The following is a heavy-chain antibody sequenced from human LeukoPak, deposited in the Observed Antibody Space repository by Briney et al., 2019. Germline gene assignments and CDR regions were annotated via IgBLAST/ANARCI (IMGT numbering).Heavy chain of an antibody. Sequence: GGSLRLSCVASGFTISNYWMNWVRQAPGKGLEWVANIKQDGSEKHYVDSVKGRFTISRDNAKNSLYPQMNSLRAEDTALYYCARDRGDVGYWGQGTLVTVSS. D-gene: IGHD1-26*01. V-gene: IGHV3-7*01. J-gene: IGHJ4*02. CDR3: ARDRGDVGY. CDR2: IKQDGSEK. CDR1: GFTISNYW.